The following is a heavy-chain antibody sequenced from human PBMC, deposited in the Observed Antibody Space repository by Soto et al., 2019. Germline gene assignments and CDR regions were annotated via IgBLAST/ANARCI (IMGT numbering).Heavy chain of an antibody. CDR2: IYHSGST. D-gene: IGHD3-22*01. V-gene: IGHV4-39*07. Sequence: SETLSLTCTVSGGSISSSSYYWGWIRQPPGKGLEWIGYIYHSGSTYYNPSLKSRVTISVDRSKNQFSLKLSSVTAADTAVYYCARFYYDSSGYTFDYWGQGTLVTVSS. CDR1: GGSISSSSYY. CDR3: ARFYYDSSGYTFDY. J-gene: IGHJ4*02.